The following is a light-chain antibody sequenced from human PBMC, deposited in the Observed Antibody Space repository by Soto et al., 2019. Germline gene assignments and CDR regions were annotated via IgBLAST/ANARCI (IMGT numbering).Light chain of an antibody. CDR3: QQYGTSPRT. V-gene: IGKV3-20*01. CDR2: AAS. J-gene: IGKJ1*01. Sequence: EIVLTQSPGTLSLSPGEGATLSCRASQTISNNYLAWYQHKPGQAPRLLIYAASTRATGIPDRFSGSGSGADFNFTVNRLEPEDFAVYYCQQYGTSPRTFGQGTKVEI. CDR1: QTISNNY.